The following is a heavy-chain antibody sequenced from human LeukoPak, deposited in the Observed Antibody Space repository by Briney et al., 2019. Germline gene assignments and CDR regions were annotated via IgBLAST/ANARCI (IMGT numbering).Heavy chain of an antibody. D-gene: IGHD1-26*01. V-gene: IGHV3-21*01. CDR1: GFTFSGST. Sequence: GGSLRLSCAASGFTFSGSTMNWVRQAPGKGLEWVSFISTSSSYIYYADSVKGRFTISRDNSKNTLYLQMNSLRAEDTAVYYCAKGRGWEASYYYYMDVWGKGTTVTISS. J-gene: IGHJ6*03. CDR2: ISTSSSYI. CDR3: AKGRGWEASYYYYMDV.